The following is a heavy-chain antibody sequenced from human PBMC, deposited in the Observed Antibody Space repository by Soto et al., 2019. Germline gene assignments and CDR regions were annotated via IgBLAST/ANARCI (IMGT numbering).Heavy chain of an antibody. CDR2: IYYSGST. Sequence: SQTLSLTCTVSGGSISSYYWSWIRQPPGKGLEWIGYIYYSGSTNYNPSLKSRVTISVDTSKNQFSLKLSSVTAADTAVYYCARDEAGGATEYWGQGTLVTVSS. V-gene: IGHV4-59*01. CDR1: GGSISSYY. D-gene: IGHD1-26*01. J-gene: IGHJ4*02. CDR3: ARDEAGGATEY.